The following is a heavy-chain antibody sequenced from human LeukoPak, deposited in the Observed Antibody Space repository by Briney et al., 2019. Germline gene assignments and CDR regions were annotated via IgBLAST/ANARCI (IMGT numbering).Heavy chain of an antibody. CDR2: ISGSGYNT. CDR1: GLTFVSYA. J-gene: IGHJ6*03. D-gene: IGHD4-17*01. CDR3: AKAAVTTMFADYYYYMDL. V-gene: IGHV3-23*01. Sequence: PGGSLRLSCAASGLTFVSYAMSWVRQAPGKGLEGVSLISGSGYNTYYAGSVKGRFTISRDNYKNALYLHMNSLRAEDTAIYYCAKAAVTTMFADYYYYMDLWGNGPTVTVSS.